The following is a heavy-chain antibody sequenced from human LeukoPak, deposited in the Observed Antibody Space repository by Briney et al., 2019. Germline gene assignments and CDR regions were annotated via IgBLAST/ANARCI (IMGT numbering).Heavy chain of an antibody. D-gene: IGHD1-26*01. V-gene: IGHV4-4*07. CDR1: GGPISSYY. J-gene: IGHJ4*02. Sequence: KSSETLSLTCTASGGPISSYYWSWIRQPAGKGLDWIGRIYTSGSTNYNPSLKSRVTMSVDTSKNQFSLKLSSVTAADTAVFYCARENSGSYREFDYWGQGTLVTVSS. CDR3: ARENSGSYREFDY. CDR2: IYTSGST.